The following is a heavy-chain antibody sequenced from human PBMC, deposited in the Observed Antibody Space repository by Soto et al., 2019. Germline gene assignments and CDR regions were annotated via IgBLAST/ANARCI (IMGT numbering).Heavy chain of an antibody. J-gene: IGHJ3*02. CDR1: GGTFSSYA. D-gene: IGHD3-22*01. CDR3: ARFLSNYYDSSDAFDI. V-gene: IGHV1-69*01. CDR2: IIPIFGTA. Sequence: QVQLVQSGAEVQKPGSSVKVSCKASGGTFSSYAISWVRQAPGQGLEWMGGIIPIFGTANYAQKFQGRVTITADESTSTAYMELSSLRSEDTAVYYCARFLSNYYDSSDAFDIWGQGTMVTVSS.